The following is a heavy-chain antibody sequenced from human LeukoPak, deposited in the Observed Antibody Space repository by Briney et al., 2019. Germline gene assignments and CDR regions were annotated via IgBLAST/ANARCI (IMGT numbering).Heavy chain of an antibody. CDR2: IYYSGSS. J-gene: IGHJ5*02. CDR1: GGSISSYY. CDR3: ARNARYNWFDP. V-gene: IGHV4-59*01. Sequence: PSETLSLTCSVSGGSISSYYWSWIRQPAGKGLEWIGYIYYSGSSNYNPSLKSRVTISVDTSKNQFSLKVSSVTAADTAVYYCARNARYNWFDPWGQGTLVTVSS.